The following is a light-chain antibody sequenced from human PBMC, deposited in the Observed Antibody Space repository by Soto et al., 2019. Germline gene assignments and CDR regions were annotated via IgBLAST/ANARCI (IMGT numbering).Light chain of an antibody. CDR2: GAS. CDR3: QQYNSWPPYT. CDR1: QSVSSN. J-gene: IGKJ2*01. V-gene: IGKV3-15*01. Sequence: EIVMTQSPATLSVSPGERATLSCRASQSVSSNLAGYQQKPGQAPRRLIYGASTRATGIPARFGGSGSGTEFTLTISSMQSEDFAVYYCQQYNSWPPYTFGQGTKLEIK.